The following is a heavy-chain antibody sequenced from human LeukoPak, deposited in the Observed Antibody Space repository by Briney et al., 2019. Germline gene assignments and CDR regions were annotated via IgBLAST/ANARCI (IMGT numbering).Heavy chain of an antibody. J-gene: IGHJ4*02. CDR2: SAVGSGAT. Sequence: GGSLRLSCISSGFSISVHSMHWVRQAPGKGLEWVSYSAVGSGATFYADSVKGRFTISRDNYKNALYLQMNSLRGEDTAVYYCTRDRASVAFDYWGQGTLVTVSS. V-gene: IGHV3-48*01. D-gene: IGHD2-15*01. CDR3: TRDRASVAFDY. CDR1: GFSISVHS.